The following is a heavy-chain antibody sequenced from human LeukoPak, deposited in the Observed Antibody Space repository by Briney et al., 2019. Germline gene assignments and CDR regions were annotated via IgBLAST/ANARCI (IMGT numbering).Heavy chain of an antibody. D-gene: IGHD2-2*01. V-gene: IGHV4-39*07. CDR2: IYYSGST. CDR3: ARDKGSVPTPDY. J-gene: IGHJ4*02. CDR1: GGSISSSSYY. Sequence: SETLSLTCTVSGGSISSSSYYWGWIRQPPGKGLEWIGSIYYSGSTYYNPSLKSRVTISVDTSKNQFSLKLSSVTAADTAVYYCARDKGSVPTPDYWGQGTLVTVSS.